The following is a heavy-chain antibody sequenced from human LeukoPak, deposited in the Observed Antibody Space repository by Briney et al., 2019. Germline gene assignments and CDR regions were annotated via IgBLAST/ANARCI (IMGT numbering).Heavy chain of an antibody. V-gene: IGHV3-53*01. CDR1: GFTVSSNY. J-gene: IGHJ4*02. Sequence: PGGSLRLSCAASGFTVSSNYMSWVRQAPGKGLEWVSVIYSGGSTYYADSGKGRFTISRANSKNTLYLQMNSLRAEDTAVYYCARDKFFDYWGQGTLVTVSS. CDR3: ARDKFFDY. CDR2: IYSGGST.